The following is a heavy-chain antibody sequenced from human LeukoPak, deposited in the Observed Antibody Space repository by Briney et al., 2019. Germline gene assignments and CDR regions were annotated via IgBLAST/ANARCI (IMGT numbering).Heavy chain of an antibody. Sequence: GGSLRLSCVVSGFTFRLHWMKGLHPPPEKGVESVDNRNRDGSELHDVDGKKGRFTTTKDNTKNLLYLKMNSLGVDDTAVYCWARDADPILGVSFEYWGQGALVTAAS. CDR3: ARDADPILGVSFEY. CDR1: GFTFRLHW. J-gene: IGHJ1*01. CDR2: RNRDGSEL. D-gene: IGHD1-26*01. V-gene: IGHV3-7*01.